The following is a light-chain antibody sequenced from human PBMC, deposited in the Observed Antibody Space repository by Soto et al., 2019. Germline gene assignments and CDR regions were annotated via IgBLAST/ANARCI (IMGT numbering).Light chain of an antibody. V-gene: IGKV4-1*01. CDR1: QSILYSSNNKNY. CDR3: HQYYGSPPRT. CDR2: WAS. J-gene: IGKJ1*01. Sequence: DIVMTQSPDSLAVSLGERATINCKSSQSILYSSNNKNYLAWYQQKPGQPPKLLMSWASTRESGVPDRFSGSGSKTDFTLTISSLQAEDVAVYYCHQYYGSPPRTFGQGTKVEIK.